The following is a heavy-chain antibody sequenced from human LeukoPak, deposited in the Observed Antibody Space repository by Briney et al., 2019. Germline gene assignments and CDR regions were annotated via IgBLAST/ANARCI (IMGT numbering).Heavy chain of an antibody. D-gene: IGHD5-24*01. CDR2: IYYSGST. V-gene: IGHV4-59*01. CDR1: GGSISSYY. Sequence: PSETLSLTCTVSGGSISSYYWSWIRQPPGKGLEWIGYIYYSGSTNYNPSLKSRVNISVDTSKNQFSLKLSSVTAADTAVYYCARDLRGRDGYNKFDAFDIWGQGTMVTVSS. CDR3: ARDLRGRDGYNKFDAFDI. J-gene: IGHJ3*02.